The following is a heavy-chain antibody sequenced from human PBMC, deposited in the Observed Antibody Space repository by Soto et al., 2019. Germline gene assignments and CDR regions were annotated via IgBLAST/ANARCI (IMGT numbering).Heavy chain of an antibody. V-gene: IGHV4-30-4*01. Sequence: VSGGSTSSDNYWSWIRQPPGKGLEWIGHIYYSGNTDYNPSLKSRLAISIDTSKNQFSLKLSSVTAADTAVYFCAREGGESSDGLYYFDSWGQGSLVTVSS. D-gene: IGHD3-16*01. J-gene: IGHJ4*02. CDR3: AREGGESSDGLYYFDS. CDR1: GGSTSSDNY. CDR2: IYYSGNT.